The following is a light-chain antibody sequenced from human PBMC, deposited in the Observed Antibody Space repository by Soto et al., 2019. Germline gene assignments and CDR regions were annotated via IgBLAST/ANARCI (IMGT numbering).Light chain of an antibody. J-gene: IGKJ4*01. CDR1: QSVSSSY. Sequence: EIVLTQSPGTLSLSPGERATLSCRASQSVSSSYLAWYQQKPGQAPRLLIYGVSSRATRIPDRFSGSGSGTEFTLTITSLNSEDSAVYYCQHYNHWPPLTFGGGTKVDI. CDR3: QHYNHWPPLT. CDR2: GVS. V-gene: IGKV3-20*01.